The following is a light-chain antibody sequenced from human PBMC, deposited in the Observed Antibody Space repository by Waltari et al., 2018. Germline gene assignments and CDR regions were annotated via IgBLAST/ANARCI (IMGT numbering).Light chain of an antibody. CDR3: ATWDDSLNGVV. Sequence: QSVVTQPPAASGTPGQRVTISCSGRTANIGSNLVTWYQQVPGTGPKLLIPIKNQRPSGVPDRFSASKSGTSASLAINGLQSEDEADYYCATWDDSLNGVVFGGGTKLTVL. J-gene: IGLJ2*01. V-gene: IGLV1-44*01. CDR2: IKN. CDR1: TANIGSNL.